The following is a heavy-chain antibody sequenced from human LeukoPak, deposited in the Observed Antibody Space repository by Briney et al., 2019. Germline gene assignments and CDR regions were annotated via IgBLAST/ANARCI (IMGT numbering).Heavy chain of an antibody. D-gene: IGHD3-22*01. J-gene: IGHJ3*02. V-gene: IGHV3-11*04. CDR3: ARAYYYDSSGYYPDAFDI. Sequence: GGSLRLSCAASGFTFSDYYMGWIRQAPGKGLEWVSYISSSGSTIYYADSVKGRFTISRDNAKNSLYLQMNSLRAEDTAVYYCARAYYYDSSGYYPDAFDIWGQGTMVTVSS. CDR2: ISSSGSTI. CDR1: GFTFSDYY.